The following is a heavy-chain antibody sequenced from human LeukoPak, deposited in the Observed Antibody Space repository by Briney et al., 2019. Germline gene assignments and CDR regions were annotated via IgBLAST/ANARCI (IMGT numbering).Heavy chain of an antibody. CDR2: FDPEDGET. CDR1: GYTLTELS. CDR3: ATAHPKVGARGYYYYYYMDV. D-gene: IGHD1-26*01. V-gene: IGHV1-24*01. J-gene: IGHJ6*03. Sequence: ASVKVSCKVSGYTLTELSMHWVRQAPGKGLEWMGGFDPEDGETIYAQKFQGRVTMTEDTSTDTAYMELSSLRSEDTAVYYCATAHPKVGARGYYYYYYMDVWGKGTTVTVSS.